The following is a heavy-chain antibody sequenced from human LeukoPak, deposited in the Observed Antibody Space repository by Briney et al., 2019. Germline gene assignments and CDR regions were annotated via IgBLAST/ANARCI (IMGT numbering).Heavy chain of an antibody. Sequence: PSETLSLTCAVSGGSFSGYYWTWIRQPPGKGLEWIGEINHSGSANYSPSLKSRVTISVDTSKNQFSLKLSSVTAADTAVYYCARADYDILTGYYYFDYWGQGTLVTVSS. D-gene: IGHD3-9*01. CDR3: ARADYDILTGYYYFDY. J-gene: IGHJ4*02. CDR1: GGSFSGYY. CDR2: INHSGSA. V-gene: IGHV4-34*01.